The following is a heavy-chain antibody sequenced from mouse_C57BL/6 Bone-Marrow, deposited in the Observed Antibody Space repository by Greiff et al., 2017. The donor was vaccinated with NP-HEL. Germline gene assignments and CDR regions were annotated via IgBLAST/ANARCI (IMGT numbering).Heavy chain of an antibody. V-gene: IGHV2-9-1*01. CDR3: ARFTTVVAHYAMDY. J-gene: IGHJ4*01. CDR1: GFSLPSYA. Sequence: VQGVESGPGLVAPSQSLSITCTVSGFSLPSYAISWVRQPPGKGLEWLGVIWTGGGTNYNSALKSRLSISKDNSKSQVFLKMNRLQTDDTARDYSARFTTVVAHYAMDYWGQGTSVTVSS. D-gene: IGHD1-1*01. CDR2: IWTGGGT.